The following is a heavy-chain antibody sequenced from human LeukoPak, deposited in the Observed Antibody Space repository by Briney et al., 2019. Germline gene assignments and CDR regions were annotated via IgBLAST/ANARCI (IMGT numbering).Heavy chain of an antibody. CDR1: GFTFSSYW. V-gene: IGHV3-48*04. Sequence: GGSLRLSCAASGFTFSSYWMHWVRQAPGKGLEWVSYISSSGSTIYYADSVKGRFTISRDNAKNSLYLQMNSLRAEDTAVYYCAREGGGARLGSFDYWGQGTLVTVSS. D-gene: IGHD1-26*01. CDR2: ISSSGSTI. CDR3: AREGGGARLGSFDY. J-gene: IGHJ4*02.